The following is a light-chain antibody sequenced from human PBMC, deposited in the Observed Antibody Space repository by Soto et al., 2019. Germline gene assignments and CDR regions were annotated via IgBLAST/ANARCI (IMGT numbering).Light chain of an antibody. V-gene: IGKV1-8*01. J-gene: IGKJ1*01. CDR1: QGISSY. CDR2: AAS. CDR3: QHYNSYSEA. Sequence: RMAQSRSSRSAYTGDRVTITCRASQGISSYLAWYQQKPGKAPKLLIYAASTLQSGVPSRFSGSGSGTEFTLTISSLQPDDFATYYCQHYNSYSEAFGQGTKVDIK.